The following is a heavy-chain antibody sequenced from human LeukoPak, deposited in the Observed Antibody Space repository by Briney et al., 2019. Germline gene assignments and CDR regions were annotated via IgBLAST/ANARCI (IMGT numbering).Heavy chain of an antibody. V-gene: IGHV5-51*01. CDR3: ARREKTTPFFEF. CDR2: IYPGDSDT. CDR1: GYSFSNYW. J-gene: IGHJ4*02. Sequence: GESLKISCKGFGYSFSNYWIGWVRQMPGKGLEWMGIIYPGDSDTRYSPSFQGQVTISADKAIYTAYLQWSSLKASDSAMYYSARREKTTPFFEFWGQGTLVAVSS. D-gene: IGHD5-24*01.